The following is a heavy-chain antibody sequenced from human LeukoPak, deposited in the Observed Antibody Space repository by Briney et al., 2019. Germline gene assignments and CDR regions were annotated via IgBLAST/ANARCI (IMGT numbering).Heavy chain of an antibody. Sequence: GGSLRLSCAASGFTVSSNYMSWVRQAPGKGLEWVSAISGSGGSTYYADSVRGRFTIFRDNSKNTLYLQMNSLRAEDTAVYYCAKDGYYDSSGYYYFDYWGQGTLVTVSS. CDR2: ISGSGGST. V-gene: IGHV3-23*01. D-gene: IGHD3-22*01. J-gene: IGHJ4*02. CDR1: GFTVSSNY. CDR3: AKDGYYDSSGYYYFDY.